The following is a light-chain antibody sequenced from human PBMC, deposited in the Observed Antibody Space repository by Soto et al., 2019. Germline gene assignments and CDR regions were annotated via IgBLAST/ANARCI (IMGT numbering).Light chain of an antibody. CDR1: SSNIGAFYD. CDR3: QSYDSSLSGWV. CDR2: GNN. V-gene: IGLV1-40*01. Sequence: QSALTQPPSVSGAPGQRVTISCTGSSSNIGAFYDVHWYQQLPGTAPRLLIYGNNNRPSGVPDRFSGSKSGTSASLAITGLQAEDEADYYCQSYDSSLSGWVFGGGTQLTVL. J-gene: IGLJ3*02.